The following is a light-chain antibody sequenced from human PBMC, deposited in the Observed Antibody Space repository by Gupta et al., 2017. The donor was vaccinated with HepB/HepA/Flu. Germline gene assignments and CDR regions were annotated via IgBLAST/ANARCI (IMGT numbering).Light chain of an antibody. Sequence: SSELTLDLAVSVALRQTVRITCQGDSLRSSYTSWYQQKPGQAPMLVIYGKNNRHSGIPDRFSISNSGNTVSLTITGAQAEDEADYYCNARDSSGDLYVFGTGTKVTVL. V-gene: IGLV3-19*01. CDR1: SLRSSY. CDR3: NARDSSGDLYV. CDR2: GKN. J-gene: IGLJ1*01.